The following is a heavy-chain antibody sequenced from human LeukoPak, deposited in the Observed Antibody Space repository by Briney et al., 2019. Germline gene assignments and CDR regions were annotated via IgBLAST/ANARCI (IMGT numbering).Heavy chain of an antibody. CDR3: ARDLGGGWYFN. CDR1: GFTSSSYW. J-gene: IGHJ4*02. Sequence: GGSLRLSCAASGFTSSSYWMTWVRQAPGKGLEWVANIKQDGSEKYYVDSVKGRFTISRDNAKNSLYLQMNSLRAEDTAVYYCARDLGGGWYFNWGQGTLVTVSS. CDR2: IKQDGSEK. V-gene: IGHV3-7*01. D-gene: IGHD2-15*01.